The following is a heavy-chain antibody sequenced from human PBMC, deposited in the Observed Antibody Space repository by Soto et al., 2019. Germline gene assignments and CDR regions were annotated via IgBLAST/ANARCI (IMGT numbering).Heavy chain of an antibody. CDR3: ARSTDSSGWRFDY. J-gene: IGHJ4*02. CDR1: GASISVYS. D-gene: IGHD6-19*01. CDR2: IYYSGST. V-gene: IGHV4-59*01. Sequence: SETLSLTCTVSGASISVYSWSWIRQPPGKGLEWIGYIYYSGSTNYNPSLKSRVAISVDTSKNQFSLKLSSVTAADTAVYYCARSTDSSGWRFDYWGQGTQVTVPS.